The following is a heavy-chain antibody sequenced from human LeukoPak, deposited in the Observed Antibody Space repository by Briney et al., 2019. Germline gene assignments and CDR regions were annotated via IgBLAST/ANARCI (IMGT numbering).Heavy chain of an antibody. CDR3: ALWFGELIGAFDI. CDR1: GFTFSSYS. D-gene: IGHD3-10*01. Sequence: PGGSLRLSCAASGFTFSSYSMNWVRQAPGKGLEWVSSISSSSSYIYYADSVKGRFTISRDNAKNSLYLQMNSLRAEDTAVYYCALWFGELIGAFDIWGQGTMVTVSS. CDR2: ISSSSSYI. J-gene: IGHJ3*02. V-gene: IGHV3-21*01.